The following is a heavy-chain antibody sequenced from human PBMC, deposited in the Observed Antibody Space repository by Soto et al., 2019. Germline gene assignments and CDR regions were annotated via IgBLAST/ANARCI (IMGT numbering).Heavy chain of an antibody. CDR1: GFTFSDYH. CDR3: ARGARPYYYYGMDV. J-gene: IGHJ6*02. CDR2: ISSSGSTI. Sequence: QVQLVESGGGSVQPGGSLRLSCTGSGFTFSDYHMTWIRQAPGKGLEWVSYISSSGSTIYYVDSVKGRFTISRDNAKNSLYLQMNSLRAEDTAVYYCARGARPYYYYGMDVWGQGTTVTVSS. V-gene: IGHV3-11*01.